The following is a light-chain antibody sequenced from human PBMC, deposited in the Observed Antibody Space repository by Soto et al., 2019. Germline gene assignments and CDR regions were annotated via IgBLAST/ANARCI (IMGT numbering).Light chain of an antibody. V-gene: IGLV2-14*01. CDR3: CSYAGNGAWV. Sequence: QSALTQPASVSGSPGQSITISCTGSSSDVGGYNYVSWYQQHPGKAPKLMIYEVSNRPSGISNRFSGFKSGNTASLTISGLQAEDEADFFCCSYAGNGAWVFGGGTKLTVL. J-gene: IGLJ3*02. CDR1: SSDVGGYNY. CDR2: EVS.